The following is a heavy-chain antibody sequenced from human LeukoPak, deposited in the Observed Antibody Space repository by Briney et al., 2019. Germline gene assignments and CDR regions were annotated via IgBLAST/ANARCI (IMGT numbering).Heavy chain of an antibody. CDR2: ISRNGDST. Sequence: GGSLRLSCAASGFSFNTYAMHWVRQAPGKGLEYVSAISRNGDSTYYANSVKGRFTISRDDSKKTLFLQMGSLRAEDMAVYYCARDSGGDAYNDYFDSWGQETLVTVSS. CDR1: GFSFNTYA. J-gene: IGHJ4*02. D-gene: IGHD5-24*01. V-gene: IGHV3-64*01. CDR3: ARDSGGDAYNDYFDS.